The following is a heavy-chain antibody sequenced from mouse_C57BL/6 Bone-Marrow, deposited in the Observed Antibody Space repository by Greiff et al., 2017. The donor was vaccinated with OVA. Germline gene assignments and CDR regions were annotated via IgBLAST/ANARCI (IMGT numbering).Heavy chain of an antibody. D-gene: IGHD2-2*01. CDR3: ARFGYDYFDY. V-gene: IGHV3-1*01. CDR1: GYSITSGYD. Sequence: EVQLQQSGPGMVKPSQSLSLTCTVTGYSITSGYDWHWIRHFPGNKLEWMGYISYSGSTNYNPSLKSRISITHDTSKNHFFLKLNSVTTEDTATYYCARFGYDYFDYWGQGTTLTVSS. J-gene: IGHJ2*01. CDR2: ISYSGST.